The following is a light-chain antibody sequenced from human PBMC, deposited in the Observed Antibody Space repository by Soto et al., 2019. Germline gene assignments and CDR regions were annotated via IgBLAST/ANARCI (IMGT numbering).Light chain of an antibody. CDR2: GNS. J-gene: IGLJ1*01. V-gene: IGLV1-40*01. CDR1: SSNIGAGYD. CDR3: QSYDSSLSVYF. Sequence: QSVLTQPPSVSGAPGQRVTISCTGSSSNIGAGYDVHWYQQLPGTAPKLLIYGNSNRPSGVPDRFSGSKSGTSASLAITGLQAEDEADYYCQSYDSSLSVYFFGTGTKLTVL.